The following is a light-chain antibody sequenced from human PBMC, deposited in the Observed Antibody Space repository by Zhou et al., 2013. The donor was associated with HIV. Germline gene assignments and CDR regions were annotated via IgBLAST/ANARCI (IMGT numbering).Light chain of an antibody. CDR2: GPS. CDR3: QQYGSSPT. V-gene: IGKV3-20*01. J-gene: IGKJ4*01. CDR1: QRVVSTY. Sequence: EIVVTQSPGTLSLSPGERATLSCKTSQRVVSTYLAWYQQKSGLPPRLLIYGPSMRAAGVPDRFSGSGSGTDFTLTISRLEPEDFAVYYCQQYGSSPTFGGGTKVEIK.